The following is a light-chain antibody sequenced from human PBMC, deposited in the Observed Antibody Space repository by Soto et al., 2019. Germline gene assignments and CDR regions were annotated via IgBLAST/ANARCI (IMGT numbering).Light chain of an antibody. CDR3: HESKSYPWT. V-gene: IGKV1-5*03. CDR2: MAS. J-gene: IGKJ1*01. CDR1: QGISPY. Sequence: GDRVTITCRASQGISPYLAWYQQKPGKAPKLLFYMASSLQSGVPSRFSGSGSGKEFTLPISSLQPDDFATYYCHESKSYPWTFGQGTQVDIK.